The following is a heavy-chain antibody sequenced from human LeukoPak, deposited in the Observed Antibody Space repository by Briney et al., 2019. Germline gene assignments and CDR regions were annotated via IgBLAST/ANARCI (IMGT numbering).Heavy chain of an antibody. D-gene: IGHD5-18*01. CDR2: IHSGGST. V-gene: IGHV3-66*01. CDR1: GLTVSSNY. Sequence: GGAVTLSCAASGLTVSSNYMSWVRQARGKGLEWVSVIHSGGSTDYADSVKGRFTISRDNSKNTLYLQMNSLRAEDTAVYYCVTASFDYWGQGTLVTVSS. CDR3: VTASFDY. J-gene: IGHJ4*02.